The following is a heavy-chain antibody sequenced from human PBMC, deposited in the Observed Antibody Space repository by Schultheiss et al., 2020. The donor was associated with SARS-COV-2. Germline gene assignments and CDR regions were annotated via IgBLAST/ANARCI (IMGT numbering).Heavy chain of an antibody. CDR3: ARHFKGYEIFDY. CDR2: IYYSGST. V-gene: IGHV4-31*03. J-gene: IGHJ4*02. CDR1: GFSLSTSAMC. Sequence: SGPTLVKPTQTLTLTCTFSGFSLSTSAMCVSWIRQHPGKGLEWIGYIYYSGSTYYNPSLKSRVTISVDTSKNQFSLKLSSVTAADTAVYYCARHFKGYEIFDYWGQGTLVTVSS. D-gene: IGHD5-12*01.